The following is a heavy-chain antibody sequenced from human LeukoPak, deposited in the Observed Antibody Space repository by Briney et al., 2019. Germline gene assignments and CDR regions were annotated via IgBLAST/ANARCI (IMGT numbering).Heavy chain of an antibody. CDR2: IYYSGST. J-gene: IGHJ4*02. V-gene: IGHV4-34*01. CDR1: GGSFSGYY. CDR3: ARPSMVRGVIDFDY. Sequence: SETLSLTCAVYGGSFSGYYWSWIRQPPGKGLEWIGSIYYSGSTYYNPSLKSRVTISVDTSKNQFSLKLSSVTAADTAVYYCARPSMVRGVIDFDYWGQGTLVTVSS. D-gene: IGHD3-10*01.